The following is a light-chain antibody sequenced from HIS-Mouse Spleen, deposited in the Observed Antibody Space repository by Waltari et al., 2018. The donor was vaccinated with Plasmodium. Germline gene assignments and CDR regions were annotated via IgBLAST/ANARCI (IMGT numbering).Light chain of an antibody. J-gene: IGKJ1*01. V-gene: IGKV3-15*01. CDR1: QSVSSN. CDR3: QQYNNWPRT. Sequence: EIVMTQSPATLSVSPGERATLSCRASQSVSSNLAWYQQKTGQAPRLLIYGASTRATGIPAMFSGSGSGTEFTLTISSMQSEDFAVYYCQQYNNWPRTFGQGTKVEIK. CDR2: GAS.